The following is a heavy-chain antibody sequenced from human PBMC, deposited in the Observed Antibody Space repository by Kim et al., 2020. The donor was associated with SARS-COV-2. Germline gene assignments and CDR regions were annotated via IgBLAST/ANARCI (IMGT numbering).Heavy chain of an antibody. CDR3: ATAPGIAVAGWFDP. J-gene: IGHJ5*02. Sequence: ASVKVSCMVSGYTLTELSMHWVRQAPGKGLEWMGGFDPEDGETIYAQKFQGRVTMTEDTSTDTAYMELSSLRSEDTAVYYCATAPGIAVAGWFDPWGQGTLVTVSS. D-gene: IGHD6-19*01. CDR1: GYTLTELS. V-gene: IGHV1-24*01. CDR2: FDPEDGET.